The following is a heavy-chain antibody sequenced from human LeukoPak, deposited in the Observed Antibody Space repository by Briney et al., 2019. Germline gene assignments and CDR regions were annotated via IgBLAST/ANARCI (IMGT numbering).Heavy chain of an antibody. D-gene: IGHD1-26*01. CDR2: IGTAGDT. Sequence: PGGSLRLSCAASGFTFSSYDMHWVRQATGKGLEWVSAIGTAGDTYYPGSVKGRFTISRDNAKKSLYLQLNSLRVEDTAVYYCARWGLGPSFDYWGQGTRVTVSS. J-gene: IGHJ4*02. CDR1: GFTFSSYD. CDR3: ARWGLGPSFDY. V-gene: IGHV3-13*01.